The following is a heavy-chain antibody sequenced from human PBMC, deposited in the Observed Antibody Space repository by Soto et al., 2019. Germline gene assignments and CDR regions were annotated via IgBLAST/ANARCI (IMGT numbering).Heavy chain of an antibody. D-gene: IGHD2-2*02. CDR3: ARAVGYCSSTSCYNFDY. V-gene: IGHV4-34*01. CDR1: GGSVNGYY. J-gene: IGHJ4*02. Sequence: SETLSLTCAVYGGSVNGYYWNWIRQPPGKGLEWIGEINHTGGTHYNPSLKSRVTMSVDTSKNQFSLRLSSVTAADTAIYYCARAVGYCSSTSCYNFDYWGQGTLVTVS. CDR2: INHTGGT.